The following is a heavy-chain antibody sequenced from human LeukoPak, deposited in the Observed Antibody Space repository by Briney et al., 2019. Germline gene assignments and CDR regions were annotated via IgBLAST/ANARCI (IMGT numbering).Heavy chain of an antibody. V-gene: IGHV1-8*03. Sequence: ASVKVSCKASGYTFTSYYMHWVRQATGQGLEWMGWINPKSGDTAYAQKFRDRVNITKKTSISTAYMELSSLTSEDTAVYYCARGRDFWSAKGHAFDIWGPGTMVIVSS. CDR1: GYTFTSYY. CDR3: ARGRDFWSAKGHAFDI. CDR2: INPKSGDT. J-gene: IGHJ3*02. D-gene: IGHD3-3*01.